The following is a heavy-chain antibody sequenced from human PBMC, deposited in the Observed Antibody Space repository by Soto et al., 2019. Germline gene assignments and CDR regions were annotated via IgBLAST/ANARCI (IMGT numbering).Heavy chain of an antibody. Sequence: SVKVSCKASRVAFSKFIVTWVRQAPGLGLEWVGGIIPIVGTANYAQKFQGRVTITADESTSTSYMEVNNLRSEDTAVYYCAKVRYSSPMGYYYGMDVWGQGTTVTVSS. J-gene: IGHJ6*02. CDR3: AKVRYSSPMGYYYGMDV. V-gene: IGHV1-69*13. D-gene: IGHD6-19*01. CDR2: IIPIVGTA. CDR1: RVAFSKFI.